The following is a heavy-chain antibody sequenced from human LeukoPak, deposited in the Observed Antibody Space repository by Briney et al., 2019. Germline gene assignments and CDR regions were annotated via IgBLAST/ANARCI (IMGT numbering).Heavy chain of an antibody. CDR3: ARVVLDHF. J-gene: IGHJ4*02. Sequence: GGSLRLSCAASGFDFSKYTMSWVRQAPGKELEWVSSISSGSRRIHYADSMRGRFTISRDNAKSSVYLQMHNLRVEDTATYFCARVVLDHFWGRGTLVTVSS. CDR2: ISSGSRRI. V-gene: IGHV3-21*06. D-gene: IGHD6-6*01. CDR1: GFDFSKYT.